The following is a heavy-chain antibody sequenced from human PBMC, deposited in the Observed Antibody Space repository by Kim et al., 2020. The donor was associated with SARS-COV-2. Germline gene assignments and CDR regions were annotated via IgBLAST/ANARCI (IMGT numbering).Heavy chain of an antibody. V-gene: IGHV3-53*01. J-gene: IGHJ4*02. CDR3: ARDFGGDYFDY. D-gene: IGHD3-16*01. Sequence: ADTGKGRITISRDSSKNTLDLQMNSLRAEDTAVYYCARDFGGDYFDYWGQGTLVTVSS.